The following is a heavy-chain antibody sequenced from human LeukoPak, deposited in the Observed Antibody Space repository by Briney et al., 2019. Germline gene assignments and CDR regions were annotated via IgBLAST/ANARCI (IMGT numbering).Heavy chain of an antibody. J-gene: IGHJ4*02. CDR1: GGSFSSYS. V-gene: IGHV4-39*01. CDR3: AKVDDY. Sequence: SETLSLTCAVYGGSFSSYSWGWIRQPPGKGLEWIGNIYYGGSTYSNPSLKSRVTISLDTSKNQFSLKLSSVTAADTAIYYCAKVDDYWGQGTLVTVSS. CDR2: IYYGGST.